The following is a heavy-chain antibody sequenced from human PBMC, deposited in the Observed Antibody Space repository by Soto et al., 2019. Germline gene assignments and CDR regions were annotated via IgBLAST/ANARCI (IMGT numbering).Heavy chain of an antibody. V-gene: IGHV4-61*01. D-gene: IGHD1-26*01. CDR3: ARAGLGDGSDY. J-gene: IGHJ4*02. CDR1: GGSVSSGSYY. Sequence: QVQLQESGPGLVKPSETLSLTCTVSGGSVSSGSYYWSWIRQPPGKGLEWIGYIYYSGSTKHNPSLNIRVTISVDTSKNQFSLQLSSVTAADTALYYCARAGLGDGSDYWGQGTLVTVSS. CDR2: IYYSGST.